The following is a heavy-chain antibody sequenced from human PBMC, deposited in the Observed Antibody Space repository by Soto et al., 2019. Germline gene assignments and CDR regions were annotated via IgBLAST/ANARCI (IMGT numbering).Heavy chain of an antibody. V-gene: IGHV3-33*01. CDR3: ARGADCSGGSCFWGYFDL. CDR1: GFTFSNYG. J-gene: IGHJ2*01. CDR2: IWHDGSNK. Sequence: QVQLVESGGGVVQPGRSLRLSCAASGFTFSNYGMHWVRQAPGKGLEWVAVIWHDGSNKNYADSVKGPFTISRDNSKNTLYLRMNSLRAEDTAVYYCARGADCSGGSCFWGYFDLWGRGTLVTVSS. D-gene: IGHD2-15*01.